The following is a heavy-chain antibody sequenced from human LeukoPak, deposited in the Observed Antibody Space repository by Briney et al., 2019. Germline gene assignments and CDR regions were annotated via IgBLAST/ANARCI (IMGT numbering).Heavy chain of an antibody. CDR1: GFTFNSYA. D-gene: IGHD3-3*01. CDR2: ISGSGGST. Sequence: GGSLRLSCAASGFTFNSYAMSWVRQAPGKGLEWVSAISGSGGSTYYADCVKGRFTISRDNSKNTLYLQTNSLRAEDTAVYYCAKDVSWPAITIFGVVIGPVDYWGQGTLVTVSS. V-gene: IGHV3-23*01. J-gene: IGHJ4*02. CDR3: AKDVSWPAITIFGVVIGPVDY.